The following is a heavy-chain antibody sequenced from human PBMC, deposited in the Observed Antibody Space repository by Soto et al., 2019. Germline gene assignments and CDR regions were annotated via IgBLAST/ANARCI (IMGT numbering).Heavy chain of an antibody. CDR2: IIPIFGTA. D-gene: IGHD3-9*01. CDR3: ARGPSYDILTGYSFDY. V-gene: IGHV1-69*06. Sequence: WASVKVSCKASGGTFSSYAISWVRQAPGQGLEWMGGIIPIFGTANYAQKFQGRVTITADKSTSTAYMELSSLRSEDTAVYYCARGPSYDILTGYSFDYWGQGTLVTVSS. J-gene: IGHJ4*02. CDR1: GGTFSSYA.